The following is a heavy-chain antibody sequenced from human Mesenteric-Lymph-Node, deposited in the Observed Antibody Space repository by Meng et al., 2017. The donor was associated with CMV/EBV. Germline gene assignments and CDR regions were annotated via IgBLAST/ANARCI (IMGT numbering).Heavy chain of an antibody. CDR3: ARARVVVDSFNLDY. CDR2: IIPILGIA. V-gene: IGHV1-69*04. J-gene: IGHJ4*02. Sequence: ASGATFSSYAVSWVRQAPGQGLEWMGRIIPILGIANYAQKFQGRVTITADKSTSTAYMELSSLRSEDTAVYYCARARVVVDSFNLDYWGQGTLVTVSS. D-gene: IGHD1-14*01. CDR1: GATFSSYA.